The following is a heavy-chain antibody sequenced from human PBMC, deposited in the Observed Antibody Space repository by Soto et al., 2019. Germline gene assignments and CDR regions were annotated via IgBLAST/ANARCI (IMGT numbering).Heavy chain of an antibody. V-gene: IGHV1-3*01. CDR1: GYTFTSYA. Sequence: QVQLVQSGAEVKKPGASVKVSCKASGYTFTSYAMHWVRQAPGQRLEWMGWINAGNGNTKYSQKFEGRVTITRDTSASTAYMELSSLRSEDTAVYYCARDLSGWDFDYWGQGTLVTVSS. CDR3: ARDLSGWDFDY. D-gene: IGHD6-19*01. J-gene: IGHJ4*02. CDR2: INAGNGNT.